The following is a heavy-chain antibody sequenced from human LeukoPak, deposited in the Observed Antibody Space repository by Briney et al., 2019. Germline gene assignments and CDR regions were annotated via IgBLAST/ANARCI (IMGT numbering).Heavy chain of an antibody. D-gene: IGHD2-2*01. Sequence: ASVKVSCKASGYTFTGYYMHCVRQAPGQGLEWMGWINPNSGGTNYAQKFQGRVTMTRDTSISTAYMELSRLRSDDTAVYYCARTQYQLLWGWFDPWGQGTLVTVSS. J-gene: IGHJ5*02. CDR3: ARTQYQLLWGWFDP. V-gene: IGHV1-2*02. CDR2: INPNSGGT. CDR1: GYTFTGYY.